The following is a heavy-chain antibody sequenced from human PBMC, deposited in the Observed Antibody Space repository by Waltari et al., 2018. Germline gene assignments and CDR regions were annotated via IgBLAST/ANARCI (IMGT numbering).Heavy chain of an antibody. CDR3: ARALKGMVRGVSSGFDP. CDR1: GGSISSGGYY. J-gene: IGHJ5*02. V-gene: IGHV4-31*03. CDR2: IYYSGST. Sequence: QVQLQESGPGLVKPSQTLSLTCTVSGGSISSGGYYWSWIRQHPGKGLEWIGYIYYSGSTYYNPSLKSRVTISVDTSKNQFSLKLSSGTAADTAVYYCARALKGMVRGVSSGFDPWGQGTLVTVSS. D-gene: IGHD3-10*01.